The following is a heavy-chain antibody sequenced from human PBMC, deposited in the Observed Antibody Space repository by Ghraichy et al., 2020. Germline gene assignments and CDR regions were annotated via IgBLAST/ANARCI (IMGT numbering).Heavy chain of an antibody. D-gene: IGHD6-19*01. CDR1: GGSISSYY. V-gene: IGHV4-59*01. CDR3: ARASAEQWLGFDP. J-gene: IGHJ5*02. Sequence: SETLSLTCTVSGGSISSYYWSWIRQPPGKGLEWIGYIYYSGSTNYNPSLKSRVTISVDTSKNQFSLKLSSVTAADTAVYYCARASAEQWLGFDPWGQGTLVTVSS. CDR2: IYYSGST.